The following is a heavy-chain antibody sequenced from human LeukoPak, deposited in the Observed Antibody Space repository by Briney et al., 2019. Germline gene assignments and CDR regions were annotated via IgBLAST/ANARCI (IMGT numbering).Heavy chain of an antibody. CDR3: ARVFHRDYDSSGPAGMDV. CDR1: GYTFTGYY. Sequence: ASVKVSCKASGYTFTGYYMHWVRLAPGQGLELMGWINPNSGGTNYAQKFQGWVTMTRDTSISTAYMELSRLRSDDTAVYYCARVFHRDYDSSGPAGMDVWGQGTTVTVSS. CDR2: INPNSGGT. D-gene: IGHD3-22*01. J-gene: IGHJ6*02. V-gene: IGHV1-2*04.